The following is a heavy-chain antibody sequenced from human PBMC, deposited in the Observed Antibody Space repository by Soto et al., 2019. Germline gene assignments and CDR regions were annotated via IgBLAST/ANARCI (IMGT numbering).Heavy chain of an antibody. D-gene: IGHD3-10*01. Sequence: GSVKVYCKSSWNIFVTCSSHWVRQAPGQRLQLRVWINFGSVNTNYSQDFQGIVTFTRDTAATTTFMGLSSLRSEHAAVYYCARVPPWGDSGSFYIQHYDSWGQGTLVTVSS. CDR3: ARVPPWGDSGSFYIQHYDS. CDR2: INFGSVNT. CDR1: WNIFVTCS. V-gene: IGHV1-3*01. J-gene: IGHJ4*02.